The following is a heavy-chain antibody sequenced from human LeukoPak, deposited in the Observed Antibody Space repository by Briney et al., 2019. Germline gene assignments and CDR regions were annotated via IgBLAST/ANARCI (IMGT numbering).Heavy chain of an antibody. V-gene: IGHV3-7*01. CDR1: GFTFSSYA. J-gene: IGHJ5*02. CDR2: IKPDGSAE. D-gene: IGHD4-17*01. Sequence: GGSLRLSCAASGFTFSSYAMSWVRHVPGRGLDWVANIKPDGSAEYYAASVKGRFTVSRDNAENSLYLQMNSLRVEDTAVYYCARVRYYGDYVSRSWFDPWGQGTLVTVSS. CDR3: ARVRYYGDYVSRSWFDP.